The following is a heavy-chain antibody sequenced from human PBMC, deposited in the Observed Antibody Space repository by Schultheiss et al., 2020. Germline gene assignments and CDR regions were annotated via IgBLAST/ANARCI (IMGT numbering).Heavy chain of an antibody. J-gene: IGHJ4*02. V-gene: IGHV4-31*03. CDR2: IYYSGST. Sequence: SETLSLTCTVSGGSISSGGYYWSWIRQHPGKGREWIGYIYYSGSTNYNPTLKSRVTISVDTSKNQFSLKLCSVTAADTAVYYCARLGGNGYGDYWGQGTRVTVSS. CDR1: GGSISSGGYY. D-gene: IGHD5-12*01. CDR3: ARLGGNGYGDY.